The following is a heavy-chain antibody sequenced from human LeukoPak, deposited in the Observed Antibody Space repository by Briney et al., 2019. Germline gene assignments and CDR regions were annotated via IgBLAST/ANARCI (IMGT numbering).Heavy chain of an antibody. CDR1: GYSISSGYY. CDR3: ARGITPTSAFDI. V-gene: IGHV4-38-2*02. Sequence: PSETLSLTCTVSGYSISSGYYWGWIRQPPGKGLEWIGSIYHSGSTYYNPSLKSRVTISVDTSKNQFSLKLSSVTAADTAVYYCARGITPTSAFDIWGQGTMATVSS. D-gene: IGHD1-26*01. CDR2: IYHSGST. J-gene: IGHJ3*02.